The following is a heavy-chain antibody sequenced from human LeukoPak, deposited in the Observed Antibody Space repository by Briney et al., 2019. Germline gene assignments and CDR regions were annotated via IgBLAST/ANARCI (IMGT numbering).Heavy chain of an antibody. D-gene: IGHD4-23*01. CDR1: GFTFSSYS. CDR2: ISSSSSYI. CDR3: ARHTSYGGNSAFGY. Sequence: GGSLRLSCAASGFTFSSYSMNWVRQAPGKVLEWVSSISSSSSYIYYADSVKGRFTISRDNTKNSLYLQMNSLRAEDTAVYYCARHTSYGGNSAFGYWGQGTLVTVTS. J-gene: IGHJ4*02. V-gene: IGHV3-21*01.